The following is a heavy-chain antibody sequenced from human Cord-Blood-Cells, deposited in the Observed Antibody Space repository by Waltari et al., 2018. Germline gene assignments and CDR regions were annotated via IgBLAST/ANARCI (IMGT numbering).Heavy chain of an antibody. CDR2: ISGSGGST. Sequence: EVQLFESGGGLVQPGGSLRLSCAASGFTFSSYAMSRVRQAPGKGLEWVSAISGSGGSTYYADSVKGRFTISRDNSKNTLYLQMNSLRAEDTAVYYCAKDPPLAHIAGDAFDIWGQGTMVTVSS. V-gene: IGHV3-23*01. CDR3: AKDPPLAHIAGDAFDI. CDR1: GFTFSSYA. D-gene: IGHD2-15*01. J-gene: IGHJ3*02.